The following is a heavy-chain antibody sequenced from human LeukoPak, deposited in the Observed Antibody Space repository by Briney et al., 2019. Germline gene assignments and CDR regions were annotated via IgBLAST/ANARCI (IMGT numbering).Heavy chain of an antibody. CDR2: IYYSGST. V-gene: IGHV4-39*01. CDR3: ARLRNTALIKDWTSSHFDS. J-gene: IGHJ4*02. CDR1: GGSISSGSYY. Sequence: PSETLSLTCTVSGGSISSGSYYWGWIRQPPGKGLEWIGSIYYSGSTYYNPSLESRVAISVDTSKNQFSLRLSSVTAADTAVYYCARLRNTALIKDWTSSHFDSWGQGTLGTVS. D-gene: IGHD5-18*01.